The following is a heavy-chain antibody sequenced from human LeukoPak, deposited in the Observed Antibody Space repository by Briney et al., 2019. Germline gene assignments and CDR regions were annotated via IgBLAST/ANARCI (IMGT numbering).Heavy chain of an antibody. CDR2: INHSGST. D-gene: IGHD3-3*01. CDR3: ARLTTIFGVVMGYYFDY. J-gene: IGHJ4*02. V-gene: IGHV4-34*01. Sequence: PSETLSLTCAVYGGSFSGYYWSWIRQPPGKGLEWIGEINHSGSTNYNPSLKSRVTISVDTSKNQFSLKLSSVTAADTAVYYCARLTTIFGVVMGYYFDYWGQGTLVTVSS. CDR1: GGSFSGYY.